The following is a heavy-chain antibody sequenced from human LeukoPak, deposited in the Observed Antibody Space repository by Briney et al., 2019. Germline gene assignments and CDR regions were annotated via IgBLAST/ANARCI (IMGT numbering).Heavy chain of an antibody. CDR1: GFTFSSYS. CDR2: ISSSSSYI. J-gene: IGHJ6*02. D-gene: IGHD4-17*01. V-gene: IGHV3-21*01. Sequence: GGSLRLSCAASGFTFSSYSMNWVRQAPGKGLEWVSSISSSSSYIYYADSVKGRFTISRDNAKNSLYLQMNSLRAEDTAVYHCARLTVTTKGYYGMDVWGQGTTVTVSS. CDR3: ARLTVTTKGYYGMDV.